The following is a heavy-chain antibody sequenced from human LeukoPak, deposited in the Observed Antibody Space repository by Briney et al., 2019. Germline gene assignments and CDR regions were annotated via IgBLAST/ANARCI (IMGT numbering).Heavy chain of an antibody. CDR3: AKTGYCSSTSCYTDYYYGMDV. V-gene: IGHV3-30-3*02. Sequence: PGRSLRLSCAASGLTFSGYAMHWVRQAPGKGLEWVAVVSSDGSNQFYADSVRGRFTISRDNSKNTLYLQMNSLRAEDTAVYYCAKTGYCSSTSCYTDYYYGMDVWGQGTTVTVSS. J-gene: IGHJ6*02. CDR2: VSSDGSNQ. D-gene: IGHD2-2*02. CDR1: GLTFSGYA.